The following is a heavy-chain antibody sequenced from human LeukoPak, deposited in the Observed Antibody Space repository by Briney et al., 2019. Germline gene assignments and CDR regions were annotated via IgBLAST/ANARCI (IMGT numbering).Heavy chain of an antibody. CDR3: AKAGWRELYYAFDI. V-gene: IGHV3-9*01. CDR2: ISWNSGNI. Sequence: GGSLRLSCAASGFTFDSYAMHWVRQVPGKGLAWVAGISWNSGNIGYAESVKGRFTISRDNAKNSLDLQMSSLRTDDTALYYCAKAGWRELYYAFDIWGQGTMVTVCS. CDR1: GFTFDSYA. D-gene: IGHD3-3*01. J-gene: IGHJ3*02.